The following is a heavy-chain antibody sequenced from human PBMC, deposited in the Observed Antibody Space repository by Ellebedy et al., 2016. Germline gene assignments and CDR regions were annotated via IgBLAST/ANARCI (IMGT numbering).Heavy chain of an antibody. Sequence: GGSLRLSCAASGFTSSSYSMNWVRQAPGKGLEWVSYISSSSSTIYYADSVKGRFTISRDNAKNSLYLQMNSLRAEDTAVYYCARDPDSSSWYGSGMDVWGQGTTVTVSS. V-gene: IGHV3-48*01. J-gene: IGHJ6*02. CDR2: ISSSSSTI. CDR1: GFTSSSYS. CDR3: ARDPDSSSWYGSGMDV. D-gene: IGHD6-13*01.